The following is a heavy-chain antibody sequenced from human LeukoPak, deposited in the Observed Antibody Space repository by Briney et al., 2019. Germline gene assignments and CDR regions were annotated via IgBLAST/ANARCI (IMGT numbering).Heavy chain of an antibody. CDR2: IYSGGST. V-gene: IGHV3-53*01. Sequence: HPGGSLRLSCAASGFTVSSNYMSWVRQAPGKGLEWVSVIYSGGSTYYADSVKGRFTISRDNSKNTLYLQMNSLRAEDTAVYYCARALRDIAVAVFDYWGQGTLVTVSS. CDR3: ARALRDIAVAVFDY. J-gene: IGHJ4*02. D-gene: IGHD6-19*01. CDR1: GFTVSSNY.